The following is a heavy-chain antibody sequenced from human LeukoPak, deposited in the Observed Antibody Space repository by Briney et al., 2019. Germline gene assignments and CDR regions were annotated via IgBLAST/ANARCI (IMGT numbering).Heavy chain of an antibody. Sequence: GESLKISCKGSGYNFATNWNGWVRQMPGKGLEWRGMIYPGDSDTRYSPSFQGQVTISVDKSINTAYLQWSSLKASDTAMYFCARPTYSTNWDYWGQGTLVTVSS. J-gene: IGHJ4*02. CDR3: ARPTYSTNWDY. D-gene: IGHD6-13*01. CDR2: IYPGDSDT. V-gene: IGHV5-51*01. CDR1: GYNFATNW.